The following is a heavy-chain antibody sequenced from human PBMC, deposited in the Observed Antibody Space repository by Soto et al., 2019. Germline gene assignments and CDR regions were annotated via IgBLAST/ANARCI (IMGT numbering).Heavy chain of an antibody. J-gene: IGHJ6*02. Sequence: GASVEVSCKASGYTFTSYCISWVRQAPGQGLEWMGWISAYNGNTNYAQKLQGRVTMTTDTSTSTAYMELRSLRSDDTAVYYCARDRIVVVIATHYYYYGMDVWGQGTTVTVSS. D-gene: IGHD2-21*01. V-gene: IGHV1-18*04. CDR3: ARDRIVVVIATHYYYYGMDV. CDR2: ISAYNGNT. CDR1: GYTFTSYC.